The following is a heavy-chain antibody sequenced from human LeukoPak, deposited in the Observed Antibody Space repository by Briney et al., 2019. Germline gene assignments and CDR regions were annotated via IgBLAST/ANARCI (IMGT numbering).Heavy chain of an antibody. CDR1: GYTFTSYG. J-gene: IGHJ6*04. CDR2: ISAYNGNT. Sequence: ASVKVSCKASGYTFTSYGISWVRQAPGQGLEWMGWISAYNGNTNYAQKLQGRVTMTTDTSTSTAYKELRSLRSDDTAVYYCARDEITMVRGVTYYYYYGMDVWGKGTTVTVSS. CDR3: ARDEITMVRGVTYYYYYGMDV. D-gene: IGHD3-10*01. V-gene: IGHV1-18*04.